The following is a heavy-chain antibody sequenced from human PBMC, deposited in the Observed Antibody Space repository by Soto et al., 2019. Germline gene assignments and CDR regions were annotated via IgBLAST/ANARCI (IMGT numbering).Heavy chain of an antibody. J-gene: IGHJ5*02. CDR1: GYTFTGYY. D-gene: IGHD6-6*01. Sequence: GASVKVSCKASGYTFTGYYMHWVRQAPGQGLEWMGWINPNSGGTNYAQKFQGWVTMTRDTSISTAYMELSRLRSDDTAVYYCARDPSYSSSSGWFDPWGQGTLVTVSS. CDR3: ARDPSYSSSSGWFDP. CDR2: INPNSGGT. V-gene: IGHV1-2*04.